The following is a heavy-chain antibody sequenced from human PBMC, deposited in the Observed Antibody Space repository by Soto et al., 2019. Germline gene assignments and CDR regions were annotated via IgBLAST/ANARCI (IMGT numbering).Heavy chain of an antibody. CDR1: GGSFSGYY. CDR3: AGGLFLPAAKSAYYYYYYIDV. V-gene: IGHV4-34*01. J-gene: IGHJ6*03. D-gene: IGHD2-2*01. CDR2: INHSGST. Sequence: SETLSLTCAVYGGSFSGYYWSWIRQPPGKGLEWIGEINHSGSTNYNPSLKSRVTISVDTSKNQFSLKLSSVTAADTAVYYCAGGLFLPAAKSAYYYYYYIDVWGKGTTVTVSS.